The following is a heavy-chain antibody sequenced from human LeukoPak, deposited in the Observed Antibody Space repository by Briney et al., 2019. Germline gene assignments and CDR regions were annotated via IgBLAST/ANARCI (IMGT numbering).Heavy chain of an antibody. Sequence: PGGSLRLSCAASGFTFSDYYMSWIRQAPGKGLEWVSYISSSGSTIYYADSVKGRFTISRDNAKNSLYLQMNSLRAEDTAAYYCASGGRVVPAAMDAFDIWGQGTMVTVSS. D-gene: IGHD2-2*01. CDR1: GFTFSDYY. CDR3: ASGGRVVPAAMDAFDI. V-gene: IGHV3-11*01. CDR2: ISSSGSTI. J-gene: IGHJ3*02.